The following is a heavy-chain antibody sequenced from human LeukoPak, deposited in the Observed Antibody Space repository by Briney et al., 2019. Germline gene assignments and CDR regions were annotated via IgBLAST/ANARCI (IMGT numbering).Heavy chain of an antibody. CDR3: AREGYYYAGSGYYEGYYFDY. V-gene: IGHV3-21*01. J-gene: IGHJ4*02. D-gene: IGHD3-22*01. CDR2: ISGSSGYI. CDR1: GFTFSSYR. Sequence: PGGSLRLSCAASGFTFSSYRMNWVRQAPGKGLEWVSSISGSSGYIYYADSVKGRFTISRDNAKNSLYLQMNSLRAEDTAVYYCAREGYYYAGSGYYEGYYFDYWGQGTLVTVSS.